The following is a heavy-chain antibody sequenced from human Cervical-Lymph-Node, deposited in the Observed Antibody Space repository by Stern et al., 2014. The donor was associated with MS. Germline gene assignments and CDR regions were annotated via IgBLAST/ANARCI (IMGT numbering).Heavy chain of an antibody. D-gene: IGHD3-16*01. J-gene: IGHJ4*02. CDR3: ARDRGGYSDY. V-gene: IGHV1-2*02. CDR1: GYTFTAYF. CDR2: MSPKTGSA. Sequence: QVQLVQSGAEVERPVASVKVSCKASGYTFTAYFLHWVRQAPGQVLEWMGWMSPKTGSATYAQKFQDRVTMTRDTSINTGYMEVSSLRSDDTAVYYCARDRGGYSDYWGQGTLVAVSS.